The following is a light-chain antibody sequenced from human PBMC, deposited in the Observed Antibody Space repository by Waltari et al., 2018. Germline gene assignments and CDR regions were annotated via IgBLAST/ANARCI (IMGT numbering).Light chain of an antibody. CDR3: QKYNSAPPT. Sequence: DIQMTQSPSSLSASVGERVTITCRASQVISDNLAWYQQKPGKVPNLLIYGTSTLQSGVPSRFSGSGSGIDFTLTISSLQPEDVATYYCQKYNSAPPTFGQGTKVEIK. V-gene: IGKV1-27*01. CDR2: GTS. CDR1: QVISDN. J-gene: IGKJ1*01.